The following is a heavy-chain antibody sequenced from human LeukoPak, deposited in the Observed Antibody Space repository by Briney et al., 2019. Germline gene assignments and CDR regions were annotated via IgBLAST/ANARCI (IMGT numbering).Heavy chain of an antibody. Sequence: GGSLRLSCAASGFTFSSYDMHWVRQATGKGLEWVSAIGTAGDTYYPGSVKGRFTISRENAKNSLYLQMNSLRAGDTAVYYCARWDSLMSAFDIWGQGTLVTVSS. D-gene: IGHD1-26*01. CDR1: GFTFSSYD. V-gene: IGHV3-13*01. J-gene: IGHJ4*02. CDR3: ARWDSLMSAFDI. CDR2: IGTAGDT.